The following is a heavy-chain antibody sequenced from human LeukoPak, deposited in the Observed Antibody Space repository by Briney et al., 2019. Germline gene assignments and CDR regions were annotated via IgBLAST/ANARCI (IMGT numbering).Heavy chain of an antibody. J-gene: IGHJ4*02. Sequence: GRSLRLSCAASGLTFTSYGMHWVRQAPGKGLEWVAVMSYDGSIESYADSVKGRFTLSRDNSKNTLYLQMNSLRAEDTAVYYCTIFITAVGVDYWGQGALVTVSS. V-gene: IGHV3-30*03. CDR3: TIFITAVGVDY. D-gene: IGHD6-13*01. CDR1: GLTFTSYG. CDR2: MSYDGSIE.